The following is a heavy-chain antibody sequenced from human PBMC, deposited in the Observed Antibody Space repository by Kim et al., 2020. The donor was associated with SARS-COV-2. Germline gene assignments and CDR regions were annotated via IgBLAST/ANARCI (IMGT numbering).Heavy chain of an antibody. V-gene: IGHV3-30*01. CDR3: ARDSDSPYYYYYMDV. J-gene: IGHJ6*03. D-gene: IGHD2-21*02. Sequence: ADSVKGRFTISRDNSKNTLYLQMNSLRAEDTAVYYCARDSDSPYYYYYMDVWGKGTTVTVSS.